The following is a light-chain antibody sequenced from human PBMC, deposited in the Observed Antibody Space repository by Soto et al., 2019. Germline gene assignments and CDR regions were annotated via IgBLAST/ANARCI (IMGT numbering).Light chain of an antibody. CDR1: QSVSSY. CDR3: QQRSNWPPAT. Sequence: EIVLTQSPATLSLSPGERATLSCRASQSVSSYLAWYQQKPGQAPRLLIYDASNRATGIPARFSGRGSGTDVTLTISSLEPEDFAVYYCQQRSNWPPATFGGGTKVEIK. CDR2: DAS. V-gene: IGKV3-11*01. J-gene: IGKJ4*01.